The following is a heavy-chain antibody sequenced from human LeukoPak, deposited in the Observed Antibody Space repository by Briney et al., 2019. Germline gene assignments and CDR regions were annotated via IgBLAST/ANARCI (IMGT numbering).Heavy chain of an antibody. CDR1: GGSISSGGYY. CDR3: ARGAAVAGTFDY. V-gene: IGHV4-31*03. J-gene: IGHJ4*02. CDR2: IYYSGST. D-gene: IGHD6-19*01. Sequence: SQTLSLTCTVSGGSISSGGYYWSWIRQHPGKGLEWIGYIYYSGSTYYNPSLKSRVTISVDTSKNQFSLKLSSVTAADTAVYYCARGAAVAGTFDYWGQGTLVTVSS.